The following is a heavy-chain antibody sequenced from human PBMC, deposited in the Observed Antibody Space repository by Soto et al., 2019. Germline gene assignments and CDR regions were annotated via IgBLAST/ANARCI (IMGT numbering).Heavy chain of an antibody. V-gene: IGHV3-30*18. CDR2: ISYDGSDK. Sequence: QVQLVESGGGVVQPGRSLRLSCAASGFTFTNYGLHWVRQAPGKGLEWVAVISYDGSDKYYEDSVKGRFTISRDTSKNTLYLQMNSLRPEDTAVYYCAKDRGYEILDSWGQGTQVTVSS. CDR3: AKDRGYEILDS. CDR1: GFTFTNYG. D-gene: IGHD5-12*01. J-gene: IGHJ4*02.